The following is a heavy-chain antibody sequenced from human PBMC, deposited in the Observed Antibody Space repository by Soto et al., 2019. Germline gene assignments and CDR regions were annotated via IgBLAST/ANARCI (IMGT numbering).Heavy chain of an antibody. Sequence: EVQLVESGGGLVQPGGSLRLSCAASGFTFSSYAMHWVRQAPGKGLEYVSAISSNGGSTYYANSVKGRFTISRDNSKNTLYLQMGSLRAEDMAVYYCARAPLKFYGWYFDYWGQGTLVTVSS. V-gene: IGHV3-64*01. J-gene: IGHJ4*02. D-gene: IGHD4-17*01. CDR2: ISSNGGST. CDR1: GFTFSSYA. CDR3: ARAPLKFYGWYFDY.